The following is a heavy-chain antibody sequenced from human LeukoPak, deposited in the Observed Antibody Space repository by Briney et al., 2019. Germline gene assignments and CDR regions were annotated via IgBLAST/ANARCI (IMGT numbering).Heavy chain of an antibody. Sequence: NTSETLSLTCAVSGVSISRGGYAWNWIRQPPGKGLEWIAYIYHSGTTYYNPSLKSRATISVDTSKNQFSLKLSSVTAADTAVYYCARATRGYDLALDYWGQGTLVTVSS. J-gene: IGHJ4*02. CDR3: ARATRGYDLALDY. D-gene: IGHD5-12*01. CDR1: GVSISRGGYA. V-gene: IGHV4-30-4*07. CDR2: IYHSGTT.